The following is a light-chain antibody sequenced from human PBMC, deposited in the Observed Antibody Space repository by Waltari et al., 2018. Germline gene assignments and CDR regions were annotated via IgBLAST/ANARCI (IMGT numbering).Light chain of an antibody. CDR3: TSRDSSGNHVV. V-gene: IGLV3-19*01. CDR2: GKN. J-gene: IGLJ2*01. Sequence: SSELTQDPAVSVALGQPVRITCQGDSLRSYYASWYQQKPGQAPVLVIYGKNNRPSGIPNRFSGASSGNTAALTITGAQAQDEADYYCTSRDSSGNHVVFGGGTKLTVL. CDR1: SLRSYY.